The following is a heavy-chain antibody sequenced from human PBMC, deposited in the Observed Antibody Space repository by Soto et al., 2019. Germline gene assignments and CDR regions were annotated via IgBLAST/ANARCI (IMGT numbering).Heavy chain of an antibody. Sequence: EVQLVESGGGLVKPGGSLRLSCAASGFTFSSYSMNWVRQAPGKGLEWGSSISSSSSYIYYADSVKGRFTISRDNAKNSLYLQMNSLRAEDTAVYYCAIPHCRSTSCYYYGMDVWGQGTTVTVSS. D-gene: IGHD2-2*01. J-gene: IGHJ6*02. V-gene: IGHV3-21*01. CDR1: GFTFSSYS. CDR2: ISSSSSYI. CDR3: AIPHCRSTSCYYYGMDV.